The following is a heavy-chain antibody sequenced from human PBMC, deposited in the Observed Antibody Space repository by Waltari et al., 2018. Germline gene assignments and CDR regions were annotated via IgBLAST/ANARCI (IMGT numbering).Heavy chain of an antibody. D-gene: IGHD5-18*01. CDR3: ARDIGGYALDY. V-gene: IGHV3-74*01. J-gene: IGHJ4*02. CDR2: IKSDGSST. CDR1: GFTFSSYW. Sequence: ELQLEESGGGPVQPGGSLRLSCAASGFTFSSYWMHWVRHVAGKGRLWVSRIKSDGSSTTCANSVKGRFTISRDNAKDTLYLQMNSLRAEDTALYYCARDIGGYALDYWGQGTLVTVSS.